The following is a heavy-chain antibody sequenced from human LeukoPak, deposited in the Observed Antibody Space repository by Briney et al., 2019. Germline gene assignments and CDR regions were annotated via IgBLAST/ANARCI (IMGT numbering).Heavy chain of an antibody. J-gene: IGHJ4*02. D-gene: IGHD6-13*01. CDR3: AKEPNLSIATSGMYFDY. Sequence: GGSLRLSCAASGFTFSSYAMGWVRQAPGKGLEWLSVISGTGGSTDYADSVKGRFTISRDNSKNTLYLQMNSLGAEDTAVYYCAKEPNLSIATSGMYFDYWGQGTLVTVSS. CDR2: ISGTGGST. V-gene: IGHV3-23*01. CDR1: GFTFSSYA.